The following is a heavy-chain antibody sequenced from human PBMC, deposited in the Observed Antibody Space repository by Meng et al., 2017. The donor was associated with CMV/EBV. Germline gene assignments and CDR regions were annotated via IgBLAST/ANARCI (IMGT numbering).Heavy chain of an antibody. J-gene: IGHJ3*02. CDR3: ARDRGDSVPDAFDI. V-gene: IGHV3-53*01. CDR1: GFTVSRHY. Sequence: ASGFTVSRHYMSWVRQAPGKGLEWVSLIYSGGNTYYADSMKGRFTISRDNSKNTLYLQMNSLRAEDTAVYYCARDRGDSVPDAFDIWGQGTMVTVSS. CDR2: IYSGGNT. D-gene: IGHD7-27*01.